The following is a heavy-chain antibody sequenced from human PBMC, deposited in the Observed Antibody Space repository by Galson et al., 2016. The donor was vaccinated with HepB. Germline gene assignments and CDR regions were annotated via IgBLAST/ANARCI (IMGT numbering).Heavy chain of an antibody. CDR1: GGSIRSASNY. J-gene: IGHJ4*02. CDR2: IYYSGTT. Sequence: TLSLTCTVSGGSIRSASNYWGWIRQPPGKGLEWIANIYYSGTTYYDPTLKSRVTISVDTSKNQVSLKLNSVTAADSAVYYCARGDYHFWSGYVTSGNNFAYWGQGTLVTVSS. CDR3: ARGDYHFWSGYVTSGNNFAY. V-gene: IGHV4-39*01. D-gene: IGHD3-3*01.